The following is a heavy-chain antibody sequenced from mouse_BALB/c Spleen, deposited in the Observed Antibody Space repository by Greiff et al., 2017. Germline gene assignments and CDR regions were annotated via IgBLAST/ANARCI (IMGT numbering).Heavy chain of an antibody. J-gene: IGHJ4*01. CDR3: ARDGDSHYYAMDY. CDR1: GFTFSSYA. CDR2: ISSGGSYT. Sequence: ESGGGLVKPGGSLKLSCAASGFTFSSYAMSWVRQSPEKRLEWVAEISSGGSYTYYPDTVTGRFTISRDNAKNTLYLEMSSLRSEDTAMYYCARDGDSHYYAMDYWGQGTSVTVSS. V-gene: IGHV5-9-4*01.